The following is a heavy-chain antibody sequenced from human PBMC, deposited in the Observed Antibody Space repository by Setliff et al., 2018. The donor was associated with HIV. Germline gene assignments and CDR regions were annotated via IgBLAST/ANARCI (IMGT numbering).Heavy chain of an antibody. CDR3: ARDLSYDYDRSSDTFDY. J-gene: IGHJ4*02. CDR1: GFTFEDYG. V-gene: IGHV3-74*03. Sequence: PGGSLRLSCAVSGFTFEDYGMSWVRQAPGKGLVWVSRINSDGTSTTYADSVKGRFTISRDNAKNTLYLQMNSLRAEDTAVYYCARDLSYDYDRSSDTFDYWGQGTLVTVSS. D-gene: IGHD3-22*01. CDR2: INSDGTST.